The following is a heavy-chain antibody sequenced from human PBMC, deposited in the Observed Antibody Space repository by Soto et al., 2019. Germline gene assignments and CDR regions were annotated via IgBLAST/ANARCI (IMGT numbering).Heavy chain of an antibody. J-gene: IGHJ4*02. D-gene: IGHD1-1*01. CDR3: AREPATAKPEGVDF. V-gene: IGHV1-2*02. CDR1: GYTFSDYY. CDR2: INPNSGGT. Sequence: VKVSCKASGYTFSDYYIHWVRQAPGQGLEWMGWINPNSGGTKYAPKFQGGVTMTRDTSITTAYMELSRLRSGDTAVYYCAREPATAKPEGVDFWGQGTLVTVS.